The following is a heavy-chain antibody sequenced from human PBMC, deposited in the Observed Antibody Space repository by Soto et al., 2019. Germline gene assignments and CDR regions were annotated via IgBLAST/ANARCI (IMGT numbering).Heavy chain of an antibody. V-gene: IGHV3-30*18. Sequence: QVQLVESGGGVVQPGTSLRLSCEASGFAFNKFGMHWVRQAPGKGLEWVAFISYDGSYQYYADSVQGRLTITRDNSMNTLXXQLNSLRREDTAVYYCAKGGEVGGVLGDHWGQGTLVTVSS. CDR3: AKGGEVGGVLGDH. J-gene: IGHJ4*02. D-gene: IGHD1-26*01. CDR1: GFAFNKFG. CDR2: ISYDGSYQ.